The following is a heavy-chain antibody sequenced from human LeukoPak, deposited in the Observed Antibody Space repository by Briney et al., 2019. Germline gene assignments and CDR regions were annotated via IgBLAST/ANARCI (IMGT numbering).Heavy chain of an antibody. D-gene: IGHD4-4*01. CDR1: GGSISSSSYY. CDR2: IYYSGST. V-gene: IGHV4-39*01. Sequence: SETLSLTCTVSGGSISSSSYYWGWTRQPPGKGLEWIGSIYYSGSTYYNPSLKSRVTISVDTSKNQFSLKLSSVTAADTAVYYCARIILHSNHIKIIDYWGQGTLVTVSS. J-gene: IGHJ4*02. CDR3: ARIILHSNHIKIIDY.